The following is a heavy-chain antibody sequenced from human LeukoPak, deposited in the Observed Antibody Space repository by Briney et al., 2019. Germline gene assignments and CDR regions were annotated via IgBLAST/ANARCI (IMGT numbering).Heavy chain of an antibody. CDR3: AREGIIAAADY. Sequence: ASVRVSCKASGYTFTSYDINWVRQATGQGLEWMGWMNPNSGNTGYAQKFQGRVTITRNTSISTAYMELSSLRSEDTAVYYCAREGIIAAADYWGQGTLVTVSS. CDR2: MNPNSGNT. V-gene: IGHV1-8*03. J-gene: IGHJ4*02. CDR1: GYTFTSYD. D-gene: IGHD6-13*01.